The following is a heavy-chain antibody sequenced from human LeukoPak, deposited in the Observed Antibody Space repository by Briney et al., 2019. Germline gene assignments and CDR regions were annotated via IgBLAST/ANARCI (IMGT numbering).Heavy chain of an antibody. D-gene: IGHD6-6*01. CDR3: ARGPRSGYSSSSAAWYFDL. Sequence: SETLSLTCTVSGGSISNYYWSWIRQPAGKGLEWIGRIYTSGSTNYNPSLKSRVTMSVDTSKNQFSLKLSSVTAADTAVYYCARGPRSGYSSSSAAWYFDLWGRGTLVTVSS. V-gene: IGHV4-4*07. CDR2: IYTSGST. CDR1: GGSISNYY. J-gene: IGHJ2*01.